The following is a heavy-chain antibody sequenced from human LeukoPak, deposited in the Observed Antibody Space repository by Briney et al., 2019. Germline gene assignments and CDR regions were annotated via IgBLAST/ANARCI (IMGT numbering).Heavy chain of an antibody. J-gene: IGHJ4*02. D-gene: IGHD4-11*01. CDR2: IGAGGTFT. V-gene: IGHV3-23*01. CDR3: AKDLDYTTSGYYFDY. Sequence: YPGGSLRLSCTASGFTFSSYAMNWVRQAPGKGLEWVSGIGAGGTFTYYADSVKGRFTIFRDNPRNTLYLQMNSLRADDTAVYYWAKDLDYTTSGYYFDYWGQGTLVTVSS. CDR1: GFTFSSYA.